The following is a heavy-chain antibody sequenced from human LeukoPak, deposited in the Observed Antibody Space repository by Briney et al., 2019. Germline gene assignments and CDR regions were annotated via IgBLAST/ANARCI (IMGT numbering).Heavy chain of an antibody. V-gene: IGHV3-30-3*01. D-gene: IGHD3-22*01. CDR2: ISYDGSNK. CDR1: GFTFSSYA. Sequence: GGSLRLSCAASGFTFSSYAMHWVRQAPGKGLEWVAVISYDGSNKYYAGSVKGRFTISRDNSKNTLYLQMNSLRAEDTAVYYCAKDMDSGYYDSDYWGQGTLVTVSS. CDR3: AKDMDSGYYDSDY. J-gene: IGHJ4*02.